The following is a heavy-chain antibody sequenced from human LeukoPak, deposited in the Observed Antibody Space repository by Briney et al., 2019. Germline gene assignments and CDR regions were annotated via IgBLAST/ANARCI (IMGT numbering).Heavy chain of an antibody. V-gene: IGHV4-30-4*01. Sequence: PSETLSLTCTVSGGSISSGDYYWSWIRQPPGKGLEWIGYIYYSGSTYYNPSLKSRVTISVDTSKNQFSLKPSSVTAADTAVYYCARDGRTSFNWFDPWGQGTLVTVSS. CDR2: IYYSGST. CDR3: ARDGRTSFNWFDP. D-gene: IGHD3-16*01. CDR1: GGSISSGDYY. J-gene: IGHJ5*02.